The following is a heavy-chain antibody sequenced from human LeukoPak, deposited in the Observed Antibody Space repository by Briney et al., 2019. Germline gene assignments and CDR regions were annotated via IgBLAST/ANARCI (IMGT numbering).Heavy chain of an antibody. D-gene: IGHD2-2*02. CDR2: ISGSGGRT. V-gene: IGHV3-23*01. CDR3: ASTCSSTSCYTFDY. J-gene: IGHJ4*02. Sequence: GGSLRLSCAASGFTFSSYAMSWVRQAPGKGLEWVSGISGSGGRTYYGDSGKGRSTISRDNFKNTLYLQMNSLRAEDTAVYYCASTCSSTSCYTFDYWGQGTLVTVSS. CDR1: GFTFSSYA.